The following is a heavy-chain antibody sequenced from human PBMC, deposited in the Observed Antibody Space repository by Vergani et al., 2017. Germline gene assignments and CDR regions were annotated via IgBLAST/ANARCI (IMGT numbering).Heavy chain of an antibody. D-gene: IGHD3-3*01. V-gene: IGHV3-74*02. CDR1: GFTFDDYV. Sequence: EVQLVESGGGLVQPGRSLRLSCAASGFTFDDYVMHWVRQAPGKGLEWVSRINSDGSSTSYADSVKGRFTISRDNAKNTRYLQMNSLRAEDTAVYYCARAGYDFWSGYPTKYYYYYMDVWGKGTTVTVSS. CDR2: INSDGSST. CDR3: ARAGYDFWSGYPTKYYYYYMDV. J-gene: IGHJ6*03.